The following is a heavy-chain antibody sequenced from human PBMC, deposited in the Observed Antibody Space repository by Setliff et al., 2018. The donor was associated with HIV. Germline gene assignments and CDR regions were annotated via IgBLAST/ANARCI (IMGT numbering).Heavy chain of an antibody. CDR3: ARDQVYWQQLLFDY. J-gene: IGHJ4*02. V-gene: IGHV1-2*06. Sequence: ASVKVSCKASGYTFTDYYIHWVRQAPGQGLEWMGRISPNSGRTNYAQKFQGRVTMTRDASISTAYVELSGLRSDDTALYYCARDQVYWQQLLFDYWGQGTLVTVS. CDR2: ISPNSGRT. D-gene: IGHD6-13*01. CDR1: GYTFTDYY.